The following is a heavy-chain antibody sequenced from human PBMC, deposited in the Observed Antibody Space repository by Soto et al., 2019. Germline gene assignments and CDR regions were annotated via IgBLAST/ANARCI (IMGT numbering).Heavy chain of an antibody. Sequence: GGSLRLSCAASGFTFSSYWMHWVRQAPGKGLVWVSHINSDGSSTSDADSVKGRFTISRDNAKNTLYLQMNSLRGEDTAVYYCGRDGGWGGALDIWGQGTMVTVSS. V-gene: IGHV3-74*01. CDR3: GRDGGWGGALDI. D-gene: IGHD2-15*01. J-gene: IGHJ3*02. CDR2: INSDGSST. CDR1: GFTFSSYW.